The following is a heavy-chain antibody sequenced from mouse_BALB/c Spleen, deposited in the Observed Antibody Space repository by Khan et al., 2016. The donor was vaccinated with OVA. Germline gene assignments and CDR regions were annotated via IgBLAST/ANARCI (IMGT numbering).Heavy chain of an antibody. CDR3: AKDPPYNGMDY. J-gene: IGHJ4*01. V-gene: IGHV2-6-5*01. CDR2: ILAGGSK. CDR1: GFSLTDYA. Sequence: QVQLKESGPGLVAPSQSLSITCTVSGFSLTDYAVSWIRQPLGKGLVWLGVILAGGSKYYNSVLKSRLSISKDNSKSQVFLKVNSLPTDDTTMYYCAKDPPYNGMDYWGQGTSVTVSS.